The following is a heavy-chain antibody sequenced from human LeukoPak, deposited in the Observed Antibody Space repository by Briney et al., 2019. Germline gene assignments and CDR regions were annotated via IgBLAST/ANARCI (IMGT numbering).Heavy chain of an antibody. D-gene: IGHD5-24*01. CDR2: TYASGNT. V-gene: IGHV4-61*02. CDR1: GASVSTTAYF. J-gene: IGHJ3*01. Sequence: PSQTLSLTCSVSGASVSTTAYFWNWIRHPAGEGLEWIGRTYASGNTHYNPSLKSRVTMSLDTSKNQFSLTMNSVTAADSAVYFCASYREAYDLYPHGLDVWGRGTVVTVSS. CDR3: ASYREAYDLYPHGLDV.